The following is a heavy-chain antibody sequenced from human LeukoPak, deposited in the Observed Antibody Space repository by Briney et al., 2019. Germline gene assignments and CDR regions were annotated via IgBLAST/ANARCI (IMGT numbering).Heavy chain of an antibody. CDR3: ARDPTVVVPAALKYYYYYYGMDV. Sequence: GGSLRLSCAASGFTFSSYAMHWVRQAPGKGLEWVAVISYDGSNKYYADSVKGRFTISRDNSKNTLYLQMNSLRAEDTAVYYCARDPTVVVPAALKYYYYYYGMDVWGQGTTVTVFS. J-gene: IGHJ6*02. CDR1: GFTFSSYA. CDR2: ISYDGSNK. D-gene: IGHD2-2*01. V-gene: IGHV3-30-3*01.